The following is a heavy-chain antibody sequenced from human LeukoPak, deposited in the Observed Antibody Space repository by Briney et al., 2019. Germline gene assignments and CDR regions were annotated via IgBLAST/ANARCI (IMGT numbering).Heavy chain of an antibody. Sequence: GGSLRLSCAASGFTFSDYDMNWVRQAPGKGLEWVSSISSSSIYVSYADSVKGRYTISRDNAKNSLYLQMNSLTAEDTAVYYCGRDPDSWGQGTVVTVSS. CDR1: GFTFSDYD. CDR3: GRDPDS. J-gene: IGHJ5*01. CDR2: ISSSSIYV. V-gene: IGHV3-21*04.